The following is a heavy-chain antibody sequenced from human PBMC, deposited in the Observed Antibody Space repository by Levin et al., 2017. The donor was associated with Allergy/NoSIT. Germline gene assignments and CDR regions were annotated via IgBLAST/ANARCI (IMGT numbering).Heavy chain of an antibody. CDR3: ARGTRSIAAAGDWFDP. V-gene: IGHV4-34*01. CDR2: INHSGST. CDR1: GGSFSGYY. Sequence: PSETLSLTCAVYGGSFSGYYWSWIRQPPGKGLEWIGEINHSGSTNYNPSLKSRVTISVDTSKNQFSLKLSSVTAADTAVYYCARGTRSIAAAGDWFDPWGQGTLVTVSS. D-gene: IGHD6-13*01. J-gene: IGHJ5*02.